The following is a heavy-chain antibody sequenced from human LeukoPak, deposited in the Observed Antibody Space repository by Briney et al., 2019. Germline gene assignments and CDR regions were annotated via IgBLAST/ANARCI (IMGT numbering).Heavy chain of an antibody. D-gene: IGHD1-26*01. J-gene: IGHJ3*01. CDR1: GFTFDDYA. CDR3: AKDLAVGTTPRVYAFDV. V-gene: IGHV3-9*01. Sequence: GRSLRLSCAASGFTFDDYAMHWVQQAPGKGLEWVSGISWNSGSIGYADSVKGRFTISRDNARNSLYLQMYSLRTEDTALYYCAKDLAVGTTPRVYAFDVWGQGTMVTVS. CDR2: ISWNSGSI.